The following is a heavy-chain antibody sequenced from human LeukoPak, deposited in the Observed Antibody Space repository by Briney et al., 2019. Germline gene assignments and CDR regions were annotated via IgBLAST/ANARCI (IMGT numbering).Heavy chain of an antibody. CDR1: GFTFSSYA. CDR3: AKDRFEGSGWHGV. CDR2: ISGSGGST. Sequence: GGSLRLSCSASGFTFSSYAMSWVRQAPGKGLEWVSAISGSGGSTYYADSVKGRFTISRDNSKNTLYLQMNSLRAEDTAVYYCAKDRFEGSGWHGVWGQGTLVTVSS. V-gene: IGHV3-23*01. J-gene: IGHJ4*02. D-gene: IGHD6-19*01.